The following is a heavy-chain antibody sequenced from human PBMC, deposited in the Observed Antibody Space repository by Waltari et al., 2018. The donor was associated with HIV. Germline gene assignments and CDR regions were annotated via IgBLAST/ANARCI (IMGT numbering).Heavy chain of an antibody. CDR2: VNPSCGST. J-gene: IGHJ4*02. V-gene: IGHV1-46*03. CDR1: GYTFTSYY. CDR3: ATTAVGEDY. Sequence: QVQLVQSGAEVKKPGASVKVSCKASGYTFTSYYMHWVRQAPGQGLEWMGIVNPSCGSTSYAQKFQGRVTMTRDTSTSTGYMELSSLRSEDTAVYYWATTAVGEDYWGQGTLVTVSS. D-gene: IGHD4-17*01.